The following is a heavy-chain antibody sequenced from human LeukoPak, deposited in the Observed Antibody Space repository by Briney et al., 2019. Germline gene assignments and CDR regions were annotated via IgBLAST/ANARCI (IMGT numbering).Heavy chain of an antibody. D-gene: IGHD7-27*01. Sequence: SSETLSLTCTVSGGSISSYYWSWIRQSPGKGLEWIGYIYHTGSTSYSPSLKSRVTISADTSQNQFSLKLSSVTAADTAVYYCASRKLGNDYWGQGTLVTVSS. V-gene: IGHV4-59*01. CDR2: IYHTGST. J-gene: IGHJ4*02. CDR3: ASRKLGNDY. CDR1: GGSISSYY.